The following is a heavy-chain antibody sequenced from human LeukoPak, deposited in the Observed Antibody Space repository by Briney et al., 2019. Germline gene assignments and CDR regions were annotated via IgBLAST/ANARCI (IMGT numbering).Heavy chain of an antibody. Sequence: GGSLRLSCAASGFTVSSYWMSWVRQAPGKGLEWVANIKQDGSEKYYVDSVKGRFTISRDNAKNSLYLQMNSLRAEDTAVYYCAREVAVAGGEDYWGQGTLVTVSS. V-gene: IGHV3-7*01. CDR3: AREVAVAGGEDY. D-gene: IGHD6-19*01. CDR1: GFTVSSYW. CDR2: IKQDGSEK. J-gene: IGHJ4*02.